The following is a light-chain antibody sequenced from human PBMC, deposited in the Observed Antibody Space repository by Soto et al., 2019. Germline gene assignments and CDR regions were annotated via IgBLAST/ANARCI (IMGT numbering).Light chain of an antibody. V-gene: IGLV2-11*01. CDR1: SSDVGGSNH. J-gene: IGLJ1*01. CDR3: CSYAGTYTFV. CDR2: DVT. Sequence: QSVLTQPRSVSASPGQSVTISCTGSSSDVGGSNHVSWYQHHPGKAPKFIIYDVTKRPSGVPDRFSGSKSGNTASLTISGLQAEDGAHYYCCSYAGTYTFVFGTGTKVTVL.